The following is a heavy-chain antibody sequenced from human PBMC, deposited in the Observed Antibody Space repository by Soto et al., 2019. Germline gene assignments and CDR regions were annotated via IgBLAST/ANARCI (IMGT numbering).Heavy chain of an antibody. Sequence: EVQLLESGGGLVQTGGSLRLSCAASGFTFSNYAMSWVRQAPGKGLEWVSGISGGGGSSYYADSVKGRFTISRDDSKNTLYLQMTSLRAEDMAVYYFPHHCGVVCHSVFCYWGQGTLVIVSS. CDR3: PHHCGVVCHSVFCY. CDR2: ISGGGGSS. D-gene: IGHD2-21*01. CDR1: GFTFSNYA. V-gene: IGHV3-23*01. J-gene: IGHJ4*02.